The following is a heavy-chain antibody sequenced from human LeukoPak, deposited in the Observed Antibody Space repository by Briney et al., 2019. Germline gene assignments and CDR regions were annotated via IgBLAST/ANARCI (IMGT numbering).Heavy chain of an antibody. D-gene: IGHD6-13*01. Sequence: SETLSLTCTVSGGSINTYYWSWIRQPAGRGLEWIGRIYTNGDTDYNPSLKSRVTMSVDTSKNQFSLKLTSVTAADTAVYNCARDRRAAAATEYWGQGTLVTVSS. CDR1: GGSINTYY. J-gene: IGHJ4*02. CDR3: ARDRRAAAATEY. CDR2: IYTNGDT. V-gene: IGHV4-4*07.